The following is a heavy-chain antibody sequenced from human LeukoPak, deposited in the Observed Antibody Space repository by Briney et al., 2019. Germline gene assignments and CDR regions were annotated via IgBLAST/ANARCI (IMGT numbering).Heavy chain of an antibody. Sequence: GGSLRLSCAASGFTFSRYWMSWVRQTPGKGLEWVSAISGSGGNTFYADSVKGRFTISRDNSKNTLWLQMNSLRAEDTAVYYCAKDLEKYSGSYLGAFDIWGQGTMVTVSS. CDR2: ISGSGGNT. CDR1: GFTFSRYW. D-gene: IGHD1-26*01. CDR3: AKDLEKYSGSYLGAFDI. V-gene: IGHV3-23*01. J-gene: IGHJ3*02.